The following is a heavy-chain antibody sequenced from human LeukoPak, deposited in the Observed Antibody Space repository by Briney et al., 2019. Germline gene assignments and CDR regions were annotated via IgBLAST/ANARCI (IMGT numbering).Heavy chain of an antibody. J-gene: IGHJ4*02. CDR1: GFTFGDYG. CDR3: TRIPIDY. CDR2: IRSKVYGGTT. D-gene: IGHD2-21*01. V-gene: IGHV3-49*03. Sequence: PGWSLRLSCTASGFTFGDYGMSWFRQAPGKGLEWVGFIRSKVYGGTTEYAASVKGRFTLSRDDSKSIAYLQMNSLKTEDTAVYYCTRIPIDYWGQGTVVTVSS.